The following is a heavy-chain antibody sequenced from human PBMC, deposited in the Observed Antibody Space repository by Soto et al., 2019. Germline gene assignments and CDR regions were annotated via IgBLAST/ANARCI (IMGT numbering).Heavy chain of an antibody. V-gene: IGHV1-69*02. J-gene: IGHJ4*02. D-gene: IGHD3-10*01. CDR1: GDTFSFYT. CDR2: VNPILSMS. Sequence: QVQLVQSGAELKKPGSSVKVSCKASGDTFSFYTINWVRQAPGLGLEWMGRVNPILSMSNYPQKFQGRVTMTGHQSTRTDYTALRSPTSDATTFYCCAMSYGSRNRAFHYWAQGALVSVSS. CDR3: AMSYGSRNRAFHY.